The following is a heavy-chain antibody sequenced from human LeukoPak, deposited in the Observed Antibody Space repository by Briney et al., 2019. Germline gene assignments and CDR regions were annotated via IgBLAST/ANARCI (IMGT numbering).Heavy chain of an antibody. CDR1: GYTFTDYY. V-gene: IGHV1-2*02. CDR3: VRDLTGGSGD. CDR2: INPKSGDT. Sequence: ASVKVSCKASGYTFTDYYMHWVRQAPGQTFEWLAWINPKSGDTHYTQKFQGRVTVNTDTSITSVYMELSGLQSDDTAVYYCVRDLTGGSGDWGQGTLVTVSS. J-gene: IGHJ4*02. D-gene: IGHD6-19*01.